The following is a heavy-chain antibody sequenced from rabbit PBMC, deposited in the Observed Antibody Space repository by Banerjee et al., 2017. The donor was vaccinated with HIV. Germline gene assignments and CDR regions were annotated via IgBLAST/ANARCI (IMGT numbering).Heavy chain of an antibody. V-gene: IGHV1S45*01. CDR1: GFSFTNKYV. CDR3: ATSYGSSTGYSMNL. D-gene: IGHD1-1*01. Sequence: QEQLEESGGDLVKPEGSLTLTCTASGFSFTNKYVMCWVRHAPGKGLEWIACINTSSGNTVYANWAKGRFTISKTSSTTVTLQMTSLTAADTATYFCATSYGSSTGYSMNLWGPGTLVTVS. J-gene: IGHJ6*01. CDR2: INTSSGNT.